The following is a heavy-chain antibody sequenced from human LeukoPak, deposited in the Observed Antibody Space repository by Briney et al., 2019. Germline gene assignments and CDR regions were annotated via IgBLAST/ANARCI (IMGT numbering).Heavy chain of an antibody. J-gene: IGHJ4*02. D-gene: IGHD4/OR15-4a*01. V-gene: IGHV3-23*01. Sequence: GGSLRLSCAASGFTFSSYAMSWVRQAPGKGLEWVSAISGSGGSTYYADSVKGRFTISRDNSKNTLYLQMNSLRAEDTAVYYCAKDSLTTQDPPYYFDYWGQGTLVTVSS. CDR1: GFTFSSYA. CDR2: ISGSGGST. CDR3: AKDSLTTQDPPYYFDY.